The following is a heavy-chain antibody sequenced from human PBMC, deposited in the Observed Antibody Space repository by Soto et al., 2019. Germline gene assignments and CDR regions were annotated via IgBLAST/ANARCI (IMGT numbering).Heavy chain of an antibody. CDR1: GFTFSDCG. Sequence: QVQLVESGGGVVQPGRSLRLSCAASGFTFSDCGMHWVRQAPGKGLEWVAVVTYEETEIDSADSVWGRFTISRDNSKNMVYLQMDSLRVEDTALYYCVKAHSSGYWRTADYCGQWTLIPVSS. J-gene: IGHJ4*02. CDR2: VTYEETEI. D-gene: IGHD5-12*01. V-gene: IGHV3-30*18. CDR3: VKAHSSGYWRTADY.